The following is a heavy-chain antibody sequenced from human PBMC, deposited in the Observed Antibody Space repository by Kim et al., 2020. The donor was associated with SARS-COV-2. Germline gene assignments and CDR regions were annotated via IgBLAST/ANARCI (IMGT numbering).Heavy chain of an antibody. CDR1: GFNFNNYG. J-gene: IGHJ2*01. D-gene: IGHD3-3*01. CDR2: ISNEGSKQ. CDR3: AKRMGIFWLGQLLENWHFDL. Sequence: GGSLRLSCEASGFNFNNYGMHWVRQAPGKGLEWVALISNEGSKQYYDDSAKGRFSISRDWSKNTLYLDMNTLKSEDTAVYYCAKRMGIFWLGQLLENWHFDLSGRSTLVTVSS. V-gene: IGHV3-30*18.